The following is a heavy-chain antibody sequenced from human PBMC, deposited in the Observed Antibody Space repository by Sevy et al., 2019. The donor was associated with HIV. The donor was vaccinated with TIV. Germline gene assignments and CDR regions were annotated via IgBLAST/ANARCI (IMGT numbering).Heavy chain of an antibody. CDR1: GFYVSNNY. CDR2: IYTGGST. V-gene: IGHV3-53*01. J-gene: IGHJ2*01. CDR3: ARDHGGVQDWYFDL. D-gene: IGHD2-8*02. Sequence: GGSLRLSCAASGFYVSNNYMSWVRQAPGKGLEWVSVIYTGGSTYYADSVTGRFTMSRDTSKNTVYLQMDSLSAEDTAVYYCARDHGGVQDWYFDLWGRGTLVTVSS.